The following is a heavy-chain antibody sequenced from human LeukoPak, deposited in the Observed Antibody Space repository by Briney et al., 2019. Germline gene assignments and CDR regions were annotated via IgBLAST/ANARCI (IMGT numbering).Heavy chain of an antibody. V-gene: IGHV3-7*01. D-gene: IGHD3-22*01. CDR2: IKQDGSEK. CDR3: ATQPDLTYYNEIIGYYQTPLFNY. Sequence: GGSLRLSCAASEFTFSSYWMSWVRQAPGKGLEWVANIKQDGSEKYYVDSVKGRFTISRDNAKNSLYLQMNSLRAEDTAVYYCATQPDLTYYNEIIGYYQTPLFNYWGKETRVTVPS. CDR1: EFTFSSYW. J-gene: IGHJ4*02.